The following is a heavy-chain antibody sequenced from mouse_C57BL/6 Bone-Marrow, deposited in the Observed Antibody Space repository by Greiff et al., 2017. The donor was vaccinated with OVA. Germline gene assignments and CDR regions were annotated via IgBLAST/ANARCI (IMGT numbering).Heavy chain of an antibody. CDR3: ARSTTVVAQGFDY. CDR2: IYPRSGNT. Sequence: QVQLQQSGAELARPGASVKLSCKASGYTFTSYGISWVKQRTGQGLEWIGEIYPRSGNTYYNEKFKSKATLTVDTSSSTAYMQLSSLTSEDSAVYYCARSTTVVAQGFDYWGQGTTLTVSS. V-gene: IGHV1-81*01. D-gene: IGHD1-1*01. CDR1: GYTFTSYG. J-gene: IGHJ2*01.